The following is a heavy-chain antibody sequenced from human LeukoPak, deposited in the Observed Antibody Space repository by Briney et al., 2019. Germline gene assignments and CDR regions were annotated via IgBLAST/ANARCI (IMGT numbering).Heavy chain of an antibody. J-gene: IGHJ4*02. V-gene: IGHV4-61*01. Sequence: SETLSLTCAVSGGSISSGSYYCGCIRQPPGKGLEWVWRIYNSGSTNYNPSLKSRVTISVDTSKNQYTLKLSSVTAADTAEYYCARGNIGSYYDYWGPGTMVTV. CDR3: ARGNIGSYYDY. D-gene: IGHD1-26*01. CDR2: IYNSGST. CDR1: GGSISSGSYY.